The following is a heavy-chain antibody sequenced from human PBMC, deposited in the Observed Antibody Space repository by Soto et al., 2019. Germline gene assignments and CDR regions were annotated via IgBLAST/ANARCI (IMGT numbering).Heavy chain of an antibody. Sequence: GGSLRLSCAASGFTFSNAWMNWVRQAQGKGLEWVGRIKSKTDGGTTDYAAPVKGRFTISRDDSKNTLYLQMNSLKTEDTAVYYCIMGGSGRLLGSYYYGMDVWGQRTTVTVSS. J-gene: IGHJ6*02. CDR3: IMGGSGRLLGSYYYGMDV. V-gene: IGHV3-15*07. D-gene: IGHD3-10*01. CDR2: IKSKTDGGTT. CDR1: GFTFSNAW.